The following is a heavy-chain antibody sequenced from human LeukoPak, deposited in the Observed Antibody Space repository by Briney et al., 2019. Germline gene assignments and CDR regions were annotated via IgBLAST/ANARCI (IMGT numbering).Heavy chain of an antibody. V-gene: IGHV3-13*01. Sequence: PGGSPRLSGAASGFTFSAYDMHWVRQAPGEGLEWVSAFHTDGGIYYLDSVKGRFTISREDAKNSLYLQMHTLRAGDTAVYYRARGSGPGVTTIDSWGQGTLVIVSS. J-gene: IGHJ4*02. D-gene: IGHD4-17*01. CDR3: ARGSGPGVTTIDS. CDR1: GFTFSAYD. CDR2: FHTDGGI.